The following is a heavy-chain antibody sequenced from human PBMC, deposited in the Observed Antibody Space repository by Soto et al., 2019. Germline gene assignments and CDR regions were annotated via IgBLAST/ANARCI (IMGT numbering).Heavy chain of an antibody. CDR1: GYSISLGYY. Sequence: SETLSLTCAVSGYSISLGYYWGWIRQPPGKGLEWIGSIYHSGNTYYNPSLKSRVSISLDTSKNHFSLELTSVTAADTAVYYCARDRGSSWMYKWFDPWGQGTLVTVSS. CDR2: IYHSGNT. V-gene: IGHV4-38-2*02. CDR3: ARDRGSSWMYKWFDP. D-gene: IGHD6-13*01. J-gene: IGHJ5*02.